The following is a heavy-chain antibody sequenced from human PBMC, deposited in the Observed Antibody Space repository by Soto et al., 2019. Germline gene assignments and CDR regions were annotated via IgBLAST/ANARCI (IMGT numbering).Heavy chain of an antibody. Sequence: EVQLVEFGGGLVQPGGSLRLSCAASGFTVSSNYMSWVRQAPGKGLEWVSVIYSGGSTYYADSVKCRFTISRDNSKNTLYLKMNSKRAENTAVYYCARVAPVRGSYRINWGQGTLVTVSS. CDR1: GFTVSSNY. CDR3: ARVAPVRGSYRIN. D-gene: IGHD3-16*02. J-gene: IGHJ4*02. V-gene: IGHV3-66*01. CDR2: IYSGGST.